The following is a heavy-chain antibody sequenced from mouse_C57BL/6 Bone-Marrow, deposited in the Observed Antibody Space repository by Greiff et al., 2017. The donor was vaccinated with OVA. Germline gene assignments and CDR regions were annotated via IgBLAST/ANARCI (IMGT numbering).Heavy chain of an antibody. CDR3: ARHYYGSSLDY. CDR1: GFTFSSYG. CDR2: ISSGGSYT. D-gene: IGHD1-1*01. Sequence: EVKLQESGGDLVKPGGSLKLSCAASGFTFSSYGMSWVRQTPDKRLEWVATISSGGSYTYYPDSVKGRFTISRDNAKNTLYLQMSSLKSEDTAMYYCARHYYGSSLDYWGQGTTLTVSS. J-gene: IGHJ2*01. V-gene: IGHV5-6*01.